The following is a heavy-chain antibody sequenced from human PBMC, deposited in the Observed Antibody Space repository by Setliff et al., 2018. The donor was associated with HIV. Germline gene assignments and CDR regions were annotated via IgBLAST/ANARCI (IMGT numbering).Heavy chain of an antibody. CDR3: ATRRGGGRHYFDY. CDR1: GFTFSTYW. Sequence: PGGSLRLSCAASGFTFSTYWMNWVRQAPGKGLEWVANIKADGGEKYYVDSVKGRFTISRDNGKNSLSLQMNSLRAEDTAVYYCATRRGGGRHYFDYWGQGTLVTVSS. D-gene: IGHD3-16*01. V-gene: IGHV3-7*01. CDR2: IKADGGEK. J-gene: IGHJ4*02.